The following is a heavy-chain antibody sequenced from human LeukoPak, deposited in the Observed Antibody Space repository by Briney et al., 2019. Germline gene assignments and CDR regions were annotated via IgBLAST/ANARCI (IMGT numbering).Heavy chain of an antibody. CDR1: GGTFSSYA. V-gene: IGHV1-69*13. J-gene: IGHJ6*03. CDR3: ARVLTPSGYYGYYYYYMDV. CDR2: IIHIFGTA. Sequence: ASVKVSCKASGGTFSSYAISWVRQAPGQGLEWMGGIIHIFGTANYAQKFQGRVTITADESTSTAYMELSSLRSEDTAVYYCARVLTPSGYYGYYYYYMDVWGKGTTVTVSS. D-gene: IGHD3-22*01.